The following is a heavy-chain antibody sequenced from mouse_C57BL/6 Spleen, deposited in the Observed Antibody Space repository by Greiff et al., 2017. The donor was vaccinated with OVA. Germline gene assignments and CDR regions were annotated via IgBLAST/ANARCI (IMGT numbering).Heavy chain of an antibody. CDR2: IYPGDGDT. D-gene: IGHD4-1*01. J-gene: IGHJ4*01. V-gene: IGHV1-82*01. CDR1: GYAFSSSW. CDR3: ARRGELCSYAMDY. Sequence: QVQLKESGPELVKPGASVKISCKASGYAFSSSWMNWVKQRPGKGLEWIGRIYPGDGDTNYNGKFKGKATLTADKSSSTAYMQLSSLTSDDSAVYFFARRGELCSYAMDYWGQGTSVTVSS.